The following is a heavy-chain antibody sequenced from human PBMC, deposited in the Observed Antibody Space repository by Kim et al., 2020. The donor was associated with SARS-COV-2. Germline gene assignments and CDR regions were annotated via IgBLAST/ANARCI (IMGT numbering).Heavy chain of an antibody. D-gene: IGHD2-21*02. Sequence: GGSLRLSCAASGFTFSSYAMSWVRQAPGKGLEWVSAISGSGGSTYYADSVKGRFTISRDNSKNTLYLQMNSLRAEDTAVYYCAKVRARLLGYYYYGMDVWRQGPAVSV. CDR2: ISGSGGST. V-gene: IGHV3-23*01. CDR3: AKVRARLLGYYYYGMDV. CDR1: GFTFSSYA. J-gene: IGHJ6*01.